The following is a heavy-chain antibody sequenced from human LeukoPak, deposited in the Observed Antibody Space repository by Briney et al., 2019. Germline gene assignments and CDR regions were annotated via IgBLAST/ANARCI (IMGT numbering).Heavy chain of an antibody. CDR3: ARRTPLRNAAAGAFDI. J-gene: IGHJ3*02. Sequence: GPSVKVSCKASGGTFSSYAISWVPQAPGHGREGMGGIIPIFGTANYAQKFQGRVTITTDESTSTAYMELSSLRSEDTAVYYCARRTPLRNAAAGAFDIWGQGTMVTVSS. V-gene: IGHV1-69*05. CDR2: IIPIFGTA. CDR1: GGTFSSYA. D-gene: IGHD6-13*01.